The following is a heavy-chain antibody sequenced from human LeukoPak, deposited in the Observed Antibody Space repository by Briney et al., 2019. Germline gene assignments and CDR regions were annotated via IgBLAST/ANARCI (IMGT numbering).Heavy chain of an antibody. V-gene: IGHV3-21*01. CDR1: GFTFSNYS. D-gene: IGHD3-22*01. CDR3: ARDGHYYDSSGYAY. Sequence: GGSLRLSCAASGFTFSNYSMNWVHQAPGKGLEWVSSISSSSSYIYYADSVKGRFTISRDNAKNSLYLQMNSLRAEDTAVYYCARDGHYYDSSGYAYWGQGTLVTVSS. J-gene: IGHJ4*02. CDR2: ISSSSSYI.